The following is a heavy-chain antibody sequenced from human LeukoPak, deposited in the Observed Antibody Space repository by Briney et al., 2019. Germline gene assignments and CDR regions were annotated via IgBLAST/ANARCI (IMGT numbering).Heavy chain of an antibody. CDR2: ISGSGGST. Sequence: PGGSLRLSCAASGFTFSSYAMSWVRQAPGKGLEWVSAISGSGGSTYYADSVRGRFTISRDNSKNTLYLQMNSLRAEDTAVYYCAKGDAYGSGFDYWGQGTLVTVSS. J-gene: IGHJ4*02. D-gene: IGHD5-24*01. V-gene: IGHV3-23*01. CDR3: AKGDAYGSGFDY. CDR1: GFTFSSYA.